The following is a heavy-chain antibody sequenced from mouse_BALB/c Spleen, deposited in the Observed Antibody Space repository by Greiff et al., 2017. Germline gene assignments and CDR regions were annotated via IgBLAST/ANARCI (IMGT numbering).Heavy chain of an antibody. CDR2: ISSGGSYT. V-gene: IGHV5-6*01. Sequence: EVKLQESGGDLVKPGGSLKLSCAASGFTFSSYVMSWVRQTPDKRLEWVATISSGGSYTYYPDSVKGRFTISRDNAKNTLYLQMSSLKSEDTAMYYCARHRGDWDGYFDVWGAGTTVTVSS. CDR1: GFTFSSYV. J-gene: IGHJ1*01. D-gene: IGHD4-1*01. CDR3: ARHRGDWDGYFDV.